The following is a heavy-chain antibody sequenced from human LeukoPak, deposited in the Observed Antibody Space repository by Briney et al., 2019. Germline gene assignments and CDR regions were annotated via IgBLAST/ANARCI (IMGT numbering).Heavy chain of an antibody. D-gene: IGHD3-10*01. V-gene: IGHV1-18*01. CDR1: GYTFTSYG. CDR2: ISAYNGNT. J-gene: IGHJ3*02. CDR3: AREYGSGSYYAAFDI. Sequence: ASVTVSCKASGYTFTSYGISWVRQAPGQGLEWMGWISAYNGNTNYAQKLQGRVTMTTDTSTSTAYMELRSLRSDDTAVYYCAREYGSGSYYAAFDIWGQGTMVTVSS.